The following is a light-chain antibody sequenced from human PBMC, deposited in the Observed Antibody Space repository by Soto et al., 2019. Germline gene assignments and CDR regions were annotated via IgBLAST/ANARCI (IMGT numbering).Light chain of an antibody. V-gene: IGLV1-44*01. CDR2: SDT. J-gene: IGLJ2*01. CDR3: AAWDDSLNVL. CDR1: SSNIGSNP. Sequence: QSVLTQPPSASGTPGQRVTISCSGSSSNIGSNPVNWYQQLPGTAPKLLIYSDTQRSSGVPDRFSASKSDTSASLAISGLQSEDEADYFCAAWDDSLNVLFGGGTTLTVL.